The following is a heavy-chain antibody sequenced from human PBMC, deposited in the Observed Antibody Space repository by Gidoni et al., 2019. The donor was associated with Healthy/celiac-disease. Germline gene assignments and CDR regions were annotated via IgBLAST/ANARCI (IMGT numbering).Heavy chain of an antibody. CDR1: GGSISSSSYY. CDR3: ARLIAATVDY. D-gene: IGHD6-13*01. CDR2: IYYSGST. V-gene: IGHV4-39*01. J-gene: IGHJ4*02. Sequence: QLQLQESGPGLVKPSETLSLTCTVSGGSISSSSYYWGWIRQPPGKGLEWIGSIYYSGSTYYNPSLKSRVTISVDTSKNQFALKLSSVTAADTAVYYCARLIAATVDYWGQGTLVTVSS.